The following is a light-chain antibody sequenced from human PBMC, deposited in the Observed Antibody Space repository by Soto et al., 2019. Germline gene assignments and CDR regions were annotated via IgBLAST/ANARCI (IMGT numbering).Light chain of an antibody. CDR2: RNN. Sequence: QSVLTQPPSASGTPGQGVTISCSGSTPNIGSNYVYWYQQLPGTAPKLLIYRNNQRPSGVPDRFSGSKSGTSASLAISGLRSDDEADYFCATWDESLNGFYVFGTGTKVTVL. J-gene: IGLJ1*01. CDR1: TPNIGSNY. CDR3: ATWDESLNGFYV. V-gene: IGLV1-47*01.